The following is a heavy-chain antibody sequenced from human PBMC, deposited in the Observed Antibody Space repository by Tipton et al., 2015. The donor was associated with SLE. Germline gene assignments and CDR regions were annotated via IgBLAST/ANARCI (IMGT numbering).Heavy chain of an antibody. Sequence: TLSLTCTVSGGSISSHYWSWIRQVPGKGLEWIGNIYYSGSTNYDPSLQSRVTISVDTSKNQFSLKVSSVTAADTAVYYCAGAPSGYYFDSWGQGTRVTVSS. CDR3: AGAPSGYYFDS. D-gene: IGHD5-12*01. CDR1: GGSISSHY. J-gene: IGHJ4*01. V-gene: IGHV4-59*11. CDR2: IYYSGST.